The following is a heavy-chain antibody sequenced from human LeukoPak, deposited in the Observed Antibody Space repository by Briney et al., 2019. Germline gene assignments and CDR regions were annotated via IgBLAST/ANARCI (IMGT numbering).Heavy chain of an antibody. Sequence: SETLSLTCAVSGYSISSGYYWSWIRQPPGKGLEWIGYIYYSGSTYYNPSLKSRVTISVDTSKNQFSLKLSSVTAADTAVYYCARVEYQLLYSFYFDYWGQGTLVTVSS. V-gene: IGHV4-30-4*08. CDR3: ARVEYQLLYSFYFDY. CDR2: IYYSGST. D-gene: IGHD2-2*02. CDR1: GYSISSGYY. J-gene: IGHJ4*02.